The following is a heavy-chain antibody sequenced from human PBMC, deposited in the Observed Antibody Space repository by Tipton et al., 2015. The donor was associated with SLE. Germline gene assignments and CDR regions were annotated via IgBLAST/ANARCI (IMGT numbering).Heavy chain of an antibody. J-gene: IGHJ4*02. CDR1: GGSISSYY. CDR3: ASGGDLYDILTGYLFDY. V-gene: IGHV4-34*01. D-gene: IGHD3-9*01. Sequence: TLSLTCTVSGGSISSYYWSWIRQPPGKGLEWIGEINHSGSTNYNPSLKSRVTIAVDTSKNQFSLKLSSVTAADTAVYYCASGGDLYDILTGYLFDYWGQGTLVTVSS. CDR2: INHSGST.